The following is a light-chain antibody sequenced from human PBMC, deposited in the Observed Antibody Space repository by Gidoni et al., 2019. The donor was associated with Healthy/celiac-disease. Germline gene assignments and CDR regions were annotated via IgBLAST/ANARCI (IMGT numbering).Light chain of an antibody. CDR2: AAS. V-gene: IGKV1-9*01. CDR1: QGISSY. J-gene: IGKJ4*01. CDR3: QQLNSYPS. Sequence: IQFTQSPSSLSASVGDRVTITCRASQGISSYLAWYQQKPGKAPKLLIYAASTLQSGVPSRFSGSGSGTDFTLTISRLQPEDFATYYCQQLNSYPSFGGGTKVEIK.